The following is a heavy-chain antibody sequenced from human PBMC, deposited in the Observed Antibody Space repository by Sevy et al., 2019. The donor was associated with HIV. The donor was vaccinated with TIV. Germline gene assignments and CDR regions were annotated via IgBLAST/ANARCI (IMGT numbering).Heavy chain of an antibody. D-gene: IGHD6-19*01. CDR1: GFTVNDKY. Sequence: GGSLRLSCAISGFTVNDKYIIWVRQAPGKGLEWVSVIFSSGSTYYADSAKGRFTIARDNSKNTVDLQMNSVMAEDTAVYYCVSLFLSYRSGWSYFDYWGQGTLVTVSS. CDR3: VSLFLSYRSGWSYFDY. CDR2: IFSSGST. V-gene: IGHV3-66*02. J-gene: IGHJ4*02.